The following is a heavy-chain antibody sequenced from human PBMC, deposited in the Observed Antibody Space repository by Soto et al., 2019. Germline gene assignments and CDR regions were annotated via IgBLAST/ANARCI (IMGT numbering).Heavy chain of an antibody. D-gene: IGHD3-9*01. CDR3: ARDRASSMGVRYFDWLLPDYYYGMDV. Sequence: SETLSLTCTVSGGSISSYYWSWIRQPPGKGLEWIGYIYYSGSTNYNPSLKSRVTISVDTSKNQFSLKLSSVTAADTAVYYCARDRASSMGVRYFDWLLPDYYYGMDVWGQGTTVT. CDR2: IYYSGST. CDR1: GGSISSYY. J-gene: IGHJ6*02. V-gene: IGHV4-59*01.